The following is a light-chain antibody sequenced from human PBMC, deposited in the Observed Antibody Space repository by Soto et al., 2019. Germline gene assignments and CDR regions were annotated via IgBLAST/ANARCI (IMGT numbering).Light chain of an antibody. V-gene: IGKV3-11*01. CDR2: DTS. Sequence: EIVLTQSPATLSLSPGERATLSCRASQSVSSFLAWYQQKPGQAPRLLIYDTSNRVTGIPARFSGSGSETDFTLTISSLEPEDFAVYYCQQRSSWPLTFGGGTKVAIK. J-gene: IGKJ4*01. CDR3: QQRSSWPLT. CDR1: QSVSSF.